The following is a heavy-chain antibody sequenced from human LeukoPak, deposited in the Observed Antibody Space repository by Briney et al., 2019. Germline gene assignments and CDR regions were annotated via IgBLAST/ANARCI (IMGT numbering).Heavy chain of an antibody. CDR1: EFTFGNYW. D-gene: IGHD6-13*01. CDR3: ARLGGGHSSSWYDAFDI. Sequence: PGGSLRLSCAASEFTFGNYWMSWVRQAPGKGLEWVANIKQDGREKYYVDSVKGRFTISRDNAKNSLYLQMNSLRAEDTAVYYCARLGGGHSSSWYDAFDIWGQGTMVTVSS. CDR2: IKQDGREK. J-gene: IGHJ3*02. V-gene: IGHV3-7*01.